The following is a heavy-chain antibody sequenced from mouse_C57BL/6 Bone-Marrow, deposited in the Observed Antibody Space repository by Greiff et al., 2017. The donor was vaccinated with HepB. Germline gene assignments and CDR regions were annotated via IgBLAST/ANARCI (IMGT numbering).Heavy chain of an antibody. D-gene: IGHD2-3*01. CDR3: ARGGYYPWYFDV. CDR1: GYTFTTYP. V-gene: IGHV1-47*01. Sequence: VQRVESGAELVKPGASVKMSCKASGYTFTTYPIEWMKQNHGKSLEWIGNFHPYNDDTKYNEKFKGKATLTVEKSSSTVYLELSRLTSDDSAVYYCARGGYYPWYFDVWGTGTTVTVSS. CDR2: FHPYNDDT. J-gene: IGHJ1*03.